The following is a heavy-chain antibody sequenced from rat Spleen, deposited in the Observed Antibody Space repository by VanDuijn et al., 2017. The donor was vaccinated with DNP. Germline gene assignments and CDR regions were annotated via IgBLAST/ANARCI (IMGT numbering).Heavy chain of an antibody. CDR1: GFTFNNYW. J-gene: IGHJ2*01. Sequence: EVQLVESGGGLVQPGNSLKLSCVASGFTFNNYWMTWIRQVPGKGLEWVASIATSGGSTYHPDSVKGRFTVSRDNTKSSLFLQMNSLTSEDTATYFCAREQHFHFDYWGQGVTVTVSS. CDR2: IATSGGST. CDR3: AREQHFHFDY. D-gene: IGHD1-10*01. V-gene: IGHV5-31*01.